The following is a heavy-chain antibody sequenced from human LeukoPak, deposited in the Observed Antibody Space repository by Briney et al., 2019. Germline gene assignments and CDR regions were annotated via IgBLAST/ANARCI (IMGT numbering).Heavy chain of an antibody. CDR3: ARVGYDFWSGYKDNEYFQH. CDR2: VCYSGST. J-gene: IGHJ1*01. V-gene: IGHV4-39*07. D-gene: IGHD3-3*01. CDR1: GGSISSSSYY. Sequence: SETLSLTCTVSGGSISSSSYYWGWLRQPPGKELEWVSSVCYSGSTYYNPSLKSRVTISVDTSKNQFSMKLSPVTAADTAVYYCARVGYDFWSGYKDNEYFQHWGQGTLVTVS.